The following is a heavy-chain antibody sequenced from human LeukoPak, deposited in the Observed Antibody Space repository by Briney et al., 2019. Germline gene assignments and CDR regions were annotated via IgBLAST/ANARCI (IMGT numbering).Heavy chain of an antibody. CDR2: IYSGGST. Sequence: DPGGSLRLSCAASGFTVSTYYMTWVRQAPGKGLECVSVIYSGGSTYYADSVKGRFTVSRDNSKNTLYLQMNSLRADDTAVYYCARIADCSRGSCRRGYFDYWGQGTLVTVSS. D-gene: IGHD2-15*01. J-gene: IGHJ4*02. V-gene: IGHV3-53*01. CDR1: GFTVSTYY. CDR3: ARIADCSRGSCRRGYFDY.